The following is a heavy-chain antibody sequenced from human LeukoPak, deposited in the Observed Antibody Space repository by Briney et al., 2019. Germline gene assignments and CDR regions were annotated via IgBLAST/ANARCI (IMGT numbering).Heavy chain of an antibody. D-gene: IGHD2-8*01. J-gene: IGHJ6*02. V-gene: IGHV3-7*03. CDR3: ARGCGLDV. CDR1: GFTFSSYW. CDR2: INHNGNVN. Sequence: GGSLRLSCAASGFTFSSYWMNWARQAPGKGLEWVASINHNGNVNYYVDSVKGRFTISRDNAKNSLYLQMSNLRAEDTAVYFCARGCGLDVWGQGATVTVSS.